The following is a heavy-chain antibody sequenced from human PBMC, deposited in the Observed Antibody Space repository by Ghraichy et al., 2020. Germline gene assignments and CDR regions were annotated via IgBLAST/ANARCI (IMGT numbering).Heavy chain of an antibody. Sequence: GGSLRLSCAASGFTFSSYAMHWVRQAPGKGLEWVALISYDGSNKYYADSVKGRFTISRDNSKNTLYLQMNSLRAEDTAVYYCARDGPYTTDYGSGLFDYWGQGTLVTVSS. V-gene: IGHV3-30-3*01. CDR1: GFTFSSYA. CDR2: ISYDGSNK. D-gene: IGHD4-17*01. CDR3: ARDGPYTTDYGSGLFDY. J-gene: IGHJ4*02.